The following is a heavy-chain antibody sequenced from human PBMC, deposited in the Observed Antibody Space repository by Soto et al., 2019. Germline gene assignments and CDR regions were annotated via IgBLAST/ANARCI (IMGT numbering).Heavy chain of an antibody. D-gene: IGHD2-2*02. CDR2: INHSGTT. V-gene: IGHV4-34*01. CDR1: VGSFTCYD. J-gene: IGHJ4*02. CDR3: ARPKPKYCSSTSCYTIWFHK. Sequence: PSLTLSLPCSVYVGSFTCYDQTRVRHPPRNTLQWIGEINHSGTTNYNPSIKSRLTISVDTSKTQPSLKLRSVTAADTAVYSCARPKPKYCSSTSCYTIWFHKWGQGTLVTVSS.